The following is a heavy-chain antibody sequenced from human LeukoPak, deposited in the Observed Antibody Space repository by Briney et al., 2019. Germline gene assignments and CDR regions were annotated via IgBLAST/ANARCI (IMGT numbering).Heavy chain of an antibody. CDR2: INHSGST. CDR3: ARVRSTPYYDFWSGYYDSQRYYYYYMDV. V-gene: IGHV4-34*01. Sequence: SETLSLTCAVYGGSFSGYYWSWIRQPPGKGLEWIGEINHSGSTNYNPSLKSRATISVDTSKNQFSLKLSSVTAADTAVYYCARVRSTPYYDFWSGYYDSQRYYYYYMDVWGKGTTVTVSS. J-gene: IGHJ6*03. D-gene: IGHD3-3*01. CDR1: GGSFSGYY.